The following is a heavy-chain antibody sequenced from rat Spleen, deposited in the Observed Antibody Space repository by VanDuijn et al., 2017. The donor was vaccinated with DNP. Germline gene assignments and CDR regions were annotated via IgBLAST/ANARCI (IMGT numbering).Heavy chain of an antibody. Sequence: EVQLVESGGGLVQPGRSLKLSCAASGLTFTNYYMAWVRQAPKKGLEWVATISTGGGTLYYRDSVKGRFTISRDDAKSTLYLQMDSLRSEDTATYYCARGVYYYSATYWYFDFWGPGTMVTVSS. CDR3: ARGVYYYSATYWYFDF. CDR1: GLTFTNYY. D-gene: IGHD1-1*01. CDR2: ISTGGGTL. V-gene: IGHV5-25*01. J-gene: IGHJ1*01.